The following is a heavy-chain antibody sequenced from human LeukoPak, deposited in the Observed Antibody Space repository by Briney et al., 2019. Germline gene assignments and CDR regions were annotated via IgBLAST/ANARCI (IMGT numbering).Heavy chain of an antibody. CDR2: ISSSGSNF. CDR1: GFTFSSYE. CDR3: AREAAAAGNKQIDY. J-gene: IGHJ4*02. Sequence: PGGSLRLSCAASGFTFSSYEMNWVGQAQGKGLEWVSYISSSGSNFYYADPVKGRFTISRDNAKNSLYRQMSSLRAEDTAVYYCAREAAAAGNKQIDYWGQGTLVSVSS. V-gene: IGHV3-48*03. D-gene: IGHD6-13*01.